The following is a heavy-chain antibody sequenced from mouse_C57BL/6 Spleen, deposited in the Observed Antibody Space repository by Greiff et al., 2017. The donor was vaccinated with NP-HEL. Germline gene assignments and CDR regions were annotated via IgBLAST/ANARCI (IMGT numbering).Heavy chain of an antibody. CDR2: ISYDGSN. V-gene: IGHV3-6*01. J-gene: IGHJ4*01. CDR1: GYSITSGYY. D-gene: IGHD4-1*01. Sequence: EVKLMESGPGLVKPSQSLSLTCSVTGYSITSGYYWNWIRQFPGNKLEWMGYISYDGSNNYNPSLKNRISITRDTSKNQFFLKLNSVTTEDTATYYCARALLGSPSYAMDYWGQGTSVTVSS. CDR3: ARALLGSPSYAMDY.